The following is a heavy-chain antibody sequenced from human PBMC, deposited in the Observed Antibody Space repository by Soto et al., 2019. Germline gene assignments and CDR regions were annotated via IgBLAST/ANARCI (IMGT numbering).Heavy chain of an antibody. V-gene: IGHV3-21*01. CDR3: ARVYYSNLPYYFYYMDV. Sequence: PGGSLRLSCAASGFTFSSYSMNWVRQAPGKGLEWVSSSSSSSTYIYYADSVKGRFTISRDNAKNSLYLQMNSLRAEDTAVYFCARVYYSNLPYYFYYMDVWGQGTTVTVPS. J-gene: IGHJ6*02. D-gene: IGHD4-4*01. CDR1: GFTFSSYS. CDR2: SSSSSTYI.